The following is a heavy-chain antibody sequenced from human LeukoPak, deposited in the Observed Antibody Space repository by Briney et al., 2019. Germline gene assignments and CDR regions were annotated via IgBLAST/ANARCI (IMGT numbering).Heavy chain of an antibody. D-gene: IGHD2-15*01. CDR2: INPIRGGT. Sequence: ASVKVSYKASGYTFTGYYMHWVRQAPGQGLEWMGWINPIRGGTNYAQKFQGRLTMPRDTSISPAYMELSRLRSDDTAVYYCARIVGGYCSGGSCYWPNDAFDIWGQGTMVTVSS. CDR3: ARIVGGYCSGGSCYWPNDAFDI. CDR1: GYTFTGYY. V-gene: IGHV1-2*02. J-gene: IGHJ3*02.